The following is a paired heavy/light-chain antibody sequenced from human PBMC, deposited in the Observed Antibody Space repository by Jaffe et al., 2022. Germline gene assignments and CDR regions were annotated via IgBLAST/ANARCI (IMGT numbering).Heavy chain of an antibody. J-gene: IGHJ3*01. CDR3: VKDRYDFWRAFDV. CDR1: GFSFSSNA. Sequence: QVQLVESGGGVVQPGRSLRLSCAASGFSFSSNAMHWVRQAPGKGLEWVAVISYDGTGKYYADSVKGRITISRDNSKNTLYLQMNSLRAEDTAMYYCVKDRYDFWRAFDVWGQGTMVTVSS. CDR2: ISYDGTGK. V-gene: IGHV3-30*18. D-gene: IGHD3-3*01.
Light chain of an antibody. V-gene: IGLV2-23*02. Sequence: QSALTQPASVSGSPGQSITISCTGTSSDVGSYNLVSWYQQYPGKAPKLMIYEVTKRPSGVSNRFSGSKSGNTASLTISGLQAEDEADYYCCSYAGDSTLIFAGGTKLTVL. CDR3: CSYAGDSTLI. J-gene: IGLJ2*01. CDR1: SSDVGSYNL. CDR2: EVT.